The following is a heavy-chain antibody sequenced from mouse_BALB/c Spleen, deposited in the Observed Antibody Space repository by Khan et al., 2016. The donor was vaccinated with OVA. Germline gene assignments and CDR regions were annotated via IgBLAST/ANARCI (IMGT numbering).Heavy chain of an antibody. D-gene: IGHD1-1*02. V-gene: IGHV3-2*02. CDR2: ISYSGST. CDR3: ARKPYGWYFDV. CDR1: GYSITSDYA. J-gene: IGHJ1*01. Sequence: EVQLVESGPGLVKPSQSLSLTCTVTGYSITSDYAWNWIRQFPGNKLEWMGYISYSGSTSYNPSLTSRISITRDTSKNQFFLQLNSVTTEDTATYYCARKPYGWYFDVWGAGTTVTVSS.